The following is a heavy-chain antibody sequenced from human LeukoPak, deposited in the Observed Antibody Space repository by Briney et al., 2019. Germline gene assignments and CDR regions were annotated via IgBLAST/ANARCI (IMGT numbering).Heavy chain of an antibody. CDR2: IYHSGST. D-gene: IGHD3-3*01. J-gene: IGHJ4*02. CDR3: ARSYYDFWSGHGGFDY. V-gene: IGHV4-30-2*01. CDR1: GGSISSGGYY. Sequence: SETLSLTCTVSGGSISSGGYYWSWIRQPPGKGLEWIGYIYHSGSTYYNPSLKSRVTISVDRSKNQFSLKLSSVTAADTAVYYCARSYYDFWSGHGGFDYWGQGTLVTVSS.